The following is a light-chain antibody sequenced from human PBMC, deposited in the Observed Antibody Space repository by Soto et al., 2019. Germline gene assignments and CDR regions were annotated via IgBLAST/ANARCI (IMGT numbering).Light chain of an antibody. J-gene: IGLJ1*01. CDR3: QSYDSSLSGYV. CDR2: ANS. V-gene: IGLV1-40*01. CDR1: SSNIGAGHD. Sequence: QSALTQPPSVSGAPGQRVTISCTGSSSNIGAGHDVHWYQQLPGTAPKLLIYANSNRPSGVPGRFSGSKSGTSASLAITWLQAEDEADYYCQSYDSSLSGYVFGTGTKLTVL.